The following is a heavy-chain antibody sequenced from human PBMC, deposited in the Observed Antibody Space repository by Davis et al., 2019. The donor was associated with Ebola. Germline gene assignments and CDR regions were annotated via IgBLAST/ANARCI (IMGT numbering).Heavy chain of an antibody. V-gene: IGHV1-3*01. CDR2: INAGNGNT. D-gene: IGHD3-10*01. J-gene: IGHJ6*02. CDR1: GYTFTSYA. CDR3: ASGGGTMVQGVIINYGMDV. Sequence: ASVKVSCKASGYTFTSYAMHWVRQAPGQRLEWMGWINAGNGNTKYSQKFQGRVTITRDTSASTAYMELSSLRSEDTAVYYCASGGGTMVQGVIINYGMDVWGQGTTVTVSS.